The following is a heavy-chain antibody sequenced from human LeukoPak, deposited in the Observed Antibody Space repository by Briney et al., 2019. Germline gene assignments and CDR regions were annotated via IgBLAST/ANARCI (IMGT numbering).Heavy chain of an antibody. CDR1: GYSISSGYY. J-gene: IGHJ4*02. Sequence: SETLSLTCTVSGYSISSGYYWGWIRQPPGKGLEWIGSIYHSGSTYYNPSLKSRVTISVDTSKNQFSLKLSSVTAADTAVYYCARGGWNKFDCWGQGTLVTVSS. D-gene: IGHD3-22*01. CDR3: ARGGWNKFDC. CDR2: IYHSGST. V-gene: IGHV4-38-2*02.